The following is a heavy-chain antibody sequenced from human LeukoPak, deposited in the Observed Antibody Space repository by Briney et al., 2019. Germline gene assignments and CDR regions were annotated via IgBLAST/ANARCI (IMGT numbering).Heavy chain of an antibody. CDR1: GFTFSSYS. D-gene: IGHD3-10*01. CDR2: ISSSSSYI. CDR3: AKEAGVLLWFGEFDYFDY. V-gene: IGHV3-21*01. Sequence: PGGSLRLSCAASGFTFSSYSMNWVRQAPGKGLEWVSSISSSSSYIYYADSVKGRFTISRDNSKNTLYLQMNSLRAEDTAVYYCAKEAGVLLWFGEFDYFDYWGQGTLVTVSS. J-gene: IGHJ4*02.